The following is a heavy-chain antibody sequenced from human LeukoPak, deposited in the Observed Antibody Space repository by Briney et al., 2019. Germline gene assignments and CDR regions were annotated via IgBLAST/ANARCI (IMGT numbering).Heavy chain of an antibody. D-gene: IGHD6-19*01. CDR2: ISYDGSNK. Sequence: PGGSLRLSCAASGFTFSNYNMNWVRQAPGKGLEWVAVISYDGSNKYYADSVKGRFTISRDNSKNTLYLQMNSLRAEDTAVCYCARASGWTPDAEYFQHWGQGTLVTVSS. J-gene: IGHJ1*01. CDR3: ARASGWTPDAEYFQH. V-gene: IGHV3-30-3*01. CDR1: GFTFSNYN.